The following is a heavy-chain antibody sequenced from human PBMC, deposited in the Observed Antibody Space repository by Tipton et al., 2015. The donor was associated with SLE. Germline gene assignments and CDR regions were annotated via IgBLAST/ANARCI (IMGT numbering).Heavy chain of an antibody. Sequence: TLSLTCTVSGGSISSGSHYWTWIRQPAGKGLEWIGRIYTSGSTNYNPSLKSRVTISVDTSKNQFSLKLSSVTAADTAVYYCAGGNSYYFDYWGQGTLVTVSS. CDR3: AGGNSYYFDY. CDR2: IYTSGST. D-gene: IGHD4-23*01. J-gene: IGHJ4*02. CDR1: GGSISSGSHY. V-gene: IGHV4-61*02.